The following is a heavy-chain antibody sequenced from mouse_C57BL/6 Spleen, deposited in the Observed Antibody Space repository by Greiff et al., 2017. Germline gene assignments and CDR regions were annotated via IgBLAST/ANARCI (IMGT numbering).Heavy chain of an antibody. CDR1: GYTFTSYW. D-gene: IGHD4-1*01. CDR2: IDPSDSYT. V-gene: IGHV1-59*01. J-gene: IGHJ2*01. CDR3: ALGHLFDY. Sequence: QVQLQQPGAELVRPGTSVKLSCKASGYTFTSYWMHWVKQRPGQGLEWIGVIDPSDSYTNYNQKFKGKATLTVDTSSSTAYMQLSSLTSEDSAVYYYALGHLFDYWGQGTTLTVSS.